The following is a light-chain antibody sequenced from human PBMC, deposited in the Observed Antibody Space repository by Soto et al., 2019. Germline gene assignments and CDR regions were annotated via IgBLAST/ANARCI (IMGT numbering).Light chain of an antibody. J-gene: IGKJ5*01. CDR2: DAS. Sequence: EGVLTKYPGNLSFSTGERATLSCRASQTVSSYLLWYQQKPGQAPRLLIYDASNRASGTPARFSGSGSETDFTLTISSLEPEDIAVYYCQHRMSWPLTFGQVTRLE. CDR3: QHRMSWPLT. V-gene: IGKV3-11*01. CDR1: QTVSSY.